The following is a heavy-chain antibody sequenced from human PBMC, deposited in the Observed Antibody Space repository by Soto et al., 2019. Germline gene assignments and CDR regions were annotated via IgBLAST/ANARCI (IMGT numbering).Heavy chain of an antibody. CDR1: GGSISSSIYY. CDR3: ARHDPGSVFAP. J-gene: IGHJ5*02. D-gene: IGHD3-10*01. V-gene: IGHV4-39*01. Sequence: SETLSLTDTGSGGSISSSIYYWGWIRQPPGKGLEWIGSIYYSGSTYYNPSLKSRVTISVDTSKNQFSLKLSSVTAADTAVYYCARHDPGSVFAPWGQGTLV. CDR2: IYYSGST.